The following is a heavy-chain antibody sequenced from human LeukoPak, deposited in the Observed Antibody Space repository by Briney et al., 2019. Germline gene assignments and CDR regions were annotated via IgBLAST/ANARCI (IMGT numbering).Heavy chain of an antibody. CDR2: VHQLGNT. D-gene: IGHD2/OR15-2a*01. CDR1: GDSFDNEMLY. CDR3: ARQAVIGFDL. J-gene: IGHJ5*02. V-gene: IGHV4-39*01. Sequence: SETLSLTCTVSGDSFDNEMLYLAWIRQPPGKGLQWIVSVHQLGNTYDNASLKSRVIISLDTSKSQFFLTLTSVTAADVAVYYCARQAVIGFDLSGQGTLVGVSS.